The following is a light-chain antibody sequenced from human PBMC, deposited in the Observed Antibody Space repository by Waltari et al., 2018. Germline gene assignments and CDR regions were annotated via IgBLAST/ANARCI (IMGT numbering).Light chain of an antibody. CDR1: QSISTY. V-gene: IGKV1-39*01. CDR2: AAS. Sequence: DFQMTQSPSSLSASVGDRVTITCRASQSISTYLNWYQPRPGKAPNLLIYAASTLQSGVPSRFSGSGSGTDCTLTISSLQPEDFATYYCQQSYNTPRTFGQGTKVENK. J-gene: IGKJ1*01. CDR3: QQSYNTPRT.